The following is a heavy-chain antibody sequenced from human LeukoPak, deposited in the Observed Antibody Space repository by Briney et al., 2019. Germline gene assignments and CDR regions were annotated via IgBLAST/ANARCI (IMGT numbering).Heavy chain of an antibody. V-gene: IGHV4-59*12. J-gene: IGHJ4*02. CDR1: GGSISSYY. CDR2: IYYSGST. CDR3: ARGYGSGSYYYDY. Sequence: SETLSLTCTVSGGSISSYYWSWIRQPPGKGLEWIGYIYYSGSTNYNPSLKSRVTISVDTSKNQFSLKLSSVIAADTAVYYCARGYGSGSYYYDYWGQGTLVTVSS. D-gene: IGHD3-10*01.